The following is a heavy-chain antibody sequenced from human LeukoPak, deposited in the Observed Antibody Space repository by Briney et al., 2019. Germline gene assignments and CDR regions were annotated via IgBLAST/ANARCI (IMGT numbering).Heavy chain of an antibody. V-gene: IGHV4-34*01. CDR1: GGSFSGYY. CDR2: INHSGST. Sequence: SETLSLTCAVYGGSFSGYYWSWIRQPPGKGPEWIGEINHSGSTNYNPSLKSRVTISVDTSKNQFSLKLSSVTAADTAVYYCARYRGGTGTYYYDSRGRNYYYGMDVWGQGTTVTVSS. J-gene: IGHJ6*02. CDR3: ARYRGGTGTYYYDSRGRNYYYGMDV. D-gene: IGHD3-22*01.